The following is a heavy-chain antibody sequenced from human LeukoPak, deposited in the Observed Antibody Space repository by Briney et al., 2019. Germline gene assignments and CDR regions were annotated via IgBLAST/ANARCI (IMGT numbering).Heavy chain of an antibody. CDR2: ISGSGGST. Sequence: GGSLRLSCAASGFTFSTYAMSWVRQAPGKGLEWVSAISGSGGSTYYADSVKGRFTISRDNSKNTLYLQMNSLRAEDTAVYYCAKEETFDWLLRVSCMDVWGQGTTVTVSS. CDR1: GFTFSTYA. J-gene: IGHJ6*02. V-gene: IGHV3-23*01. CDR3: AKEETFDWLLRVSCMDV. D-gene: IGHD3-9*01.